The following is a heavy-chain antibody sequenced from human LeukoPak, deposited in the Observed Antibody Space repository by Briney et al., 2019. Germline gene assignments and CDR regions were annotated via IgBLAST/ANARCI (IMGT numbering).Heavy chain of an antibody. CDR3: ARGVTSIAAAGTCFGY. CDR2: IISVNSYI. D-gene: IGHD6-13*01. J-gene: IGHJ4*02. V-gene: IGHV3-21*01. Sequence: RQAXGXXLEWVSSIISVNSYIYYAHSVKGRFTISRDTAKNSLYLQMNSLRAEDTAVYYCARGVTSIAAAGTCFGYWGQGTLVTISS.